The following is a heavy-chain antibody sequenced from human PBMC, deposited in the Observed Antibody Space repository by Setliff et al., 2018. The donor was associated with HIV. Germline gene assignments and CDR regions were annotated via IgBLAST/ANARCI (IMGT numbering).Heavy chain of an antibody. CDR3: AKGAGFYGDYTFDH. CDR2: IYSTGST. Sequence: SETLSLTCTVSGPSINIHYWSWIRQSPGKAVEWIGYIYSTGSTNYNPSLQSRVTISMVASRNQFSLKVTSVTAADTAVYYCAKGAGFYGDYTFDHWGQGRQVTVSS. D-gene: IGHD4-17*01. V-gene: IGHV4-59*11. J-gene: IGHJ4*02. CDR1: GPSINIHY.